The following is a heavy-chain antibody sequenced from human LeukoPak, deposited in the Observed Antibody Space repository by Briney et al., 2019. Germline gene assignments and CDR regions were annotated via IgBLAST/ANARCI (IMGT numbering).Heavy chain of an antibody. J-gene: IGHJ4*02. V-gene: IGHV1-69*13. D-gene: IGHD5-24*01. CDR1: GGTFSSYA. CDR3: ANVAERWLPED. CDR2: IIPSFGTA. Sequence: ASVKVSCKASGGTFSSYAISWVRQAPGQGLEWMGGIIPSFGTANYAQKFQGRVTISADESTSTAYMELSSLRSEDTAVYYCANVAERWLPEDWGQGTLVTVSS.